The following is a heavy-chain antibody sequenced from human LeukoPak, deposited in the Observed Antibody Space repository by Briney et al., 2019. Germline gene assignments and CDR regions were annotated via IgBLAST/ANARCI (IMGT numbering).Heavy chain of an antibody. V-gene: IGHV4-61*02. CDR3: VRLSELDPRGYYYYYMDV. CDR2: IYTSGST. D-gene: IGHD1-1*01. CDR1: RGSISSGSYY. Sequence: SETLSLICTASRGSISSGSYYWSWIRQPAGKGLEWIGRIYTSGSTNYNPSLKSRVTISVDTSKNQFSLQLSSVTAADTAVYYCVRLSELDPRGYYYYYMDVWGKGTTVTISS. J-gene: IGHJ6*03.